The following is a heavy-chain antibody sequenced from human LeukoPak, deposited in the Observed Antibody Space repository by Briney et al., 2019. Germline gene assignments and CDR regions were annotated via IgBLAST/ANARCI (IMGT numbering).Heavy chain of an antibody. CDR1: GYTFTSYG. Sequence: ASVKVSCKASGYTFTSYGISWVRQAPGQGLEWMGWISAYNGNTNYAQKLQGRVTMTTDTSTSTAYMELRSLRSDDTAVYYCARESGSGWFYYYYCGMDVWGQGTTVTVSS. D-gene: IGHD6-19*01. V-gene: IGHV1-18*01. J-gene: IGHJ6*02. CDR3: ARESGSGWFYYYYCGMDV. CDR2: ISAYNGNT.